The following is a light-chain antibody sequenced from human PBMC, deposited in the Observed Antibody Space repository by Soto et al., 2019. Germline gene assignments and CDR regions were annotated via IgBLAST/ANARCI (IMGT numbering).Light chain of an antibody. CDR2: AAS. CDR3: LQDYNYPRT. CDR1: QGIRND. J-gene: IGKJ1*01. Sequence: AIQMTQSPSSLSASVGDRVTITCRASQGIRNDLGWYQQKPGKAPKLLIYAASSLQSGVSSRFSGSGSGTDFTLTISRLQPEDFATYYCLQDYNYPRTFGQGTKVDIK. V-gene: IGKV1-6*01.